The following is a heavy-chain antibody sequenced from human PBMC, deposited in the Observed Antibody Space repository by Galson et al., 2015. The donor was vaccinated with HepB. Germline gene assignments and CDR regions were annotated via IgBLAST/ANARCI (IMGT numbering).Heavy chain of an antibody. CDR2: ISYDGSNK. CDR3: ARVQLRHNYYDSSGSQGYFGY. J-gene: IGHJ4*02. V-gene: IGHV3-30*04. CDR1: GFTFSSYA. D-gene: IGHD3-22*01. Sequence: SLRLSCAASGFTFSSYALHWVRQAPGKGLEWVAVISYDGSNKYYADSVKGRFTISRDNSKNTLYLQMNSLRAEDTAVYYCARVQLRHNYYDSSGSQGYFGYWGQGTLVTVSS.